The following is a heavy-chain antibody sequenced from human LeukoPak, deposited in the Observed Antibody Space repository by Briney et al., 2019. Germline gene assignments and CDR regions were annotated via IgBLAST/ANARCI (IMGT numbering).Heavy chain of an antibody. CDR2: ISYDGSNK. D-gene: IGHD3-16*02. CDR1: GFTFSSYA. J-gene: IGHJ3*02. V-gene: IGHV3-30*04. CDR3: TSGSWTNAFDI. Sequence: GGSLRLSCAASGFTFSSYAMHWVRQAPGKGLEWVAVISYDGSNKYYADSVKGRFTISRDNSKNTLYLQMNSLRAEDTAVYYCTSGSWTNAFDIWGQGTMVTVSS.